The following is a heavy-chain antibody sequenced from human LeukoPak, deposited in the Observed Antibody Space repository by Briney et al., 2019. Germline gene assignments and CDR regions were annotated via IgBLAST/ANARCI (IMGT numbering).Heavy chain of an antibody. CDR3: ARGSSTSGPHYFDY. Sequence: GGSLRLSCAASGFTFSSYAMHWVRQAPGKGLEYVSAISSNGGSTYYANSVKGRSTISRDNSKNTLYLQMGSLRAEDMAVYYCARGSSTSGPHYFDYWGQGTLVTVSS. CDR2: ISSNGGST. D-gene: IGHD2-2*01. CDR1: GFTFSSYA. V-gene: IGHV3-64*01. J-gene: IGHJ4*02.